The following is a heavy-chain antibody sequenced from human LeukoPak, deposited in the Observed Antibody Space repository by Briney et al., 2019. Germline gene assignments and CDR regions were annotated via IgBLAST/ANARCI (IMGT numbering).Heavy chain of an antibody. J-gene: IGHJ4*02. CDR2: IIPIFGTT. CDR1: GGTFSTYA. CDR3: ARVDHRVAAADTTDV. Sequence: GASVKVSCTTSGGTFSTYAISWVRQAPGQGLEWMGGIIPIFGTTHYAQKFQGRLTITADKSTSTGYMELSSLRSEDTAVYYCARVDHRVAAADTTDVWGQGTLVTVSS. V-gene: IGHV1-69*06. D-gene: IGHD6-13*01.